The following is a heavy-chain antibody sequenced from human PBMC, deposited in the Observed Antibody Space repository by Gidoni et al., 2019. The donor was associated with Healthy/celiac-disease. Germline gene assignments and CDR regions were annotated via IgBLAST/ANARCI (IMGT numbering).Heavy chain of an antibody. CDR2: FDPEDGET. CDR1: GYTLTELS. Sequence: QVQLVQSGAEVKKPGASVKVSCKVSGYTLTELSMHWVRQAPGKGLEWMGGFDPEDGETIYAQKFQGRVTMTEDTSTDTAYMELSSLRSEDTAVYYCATDYGGKSARPYYYYMDVWGKGTTVTVSS. D-gene: IGHD4-17*01. CDR3: ATDYGGKSARPYYYYMDV. V-gene: IGHV1-24*01. J-gene: IGHJ6*03.